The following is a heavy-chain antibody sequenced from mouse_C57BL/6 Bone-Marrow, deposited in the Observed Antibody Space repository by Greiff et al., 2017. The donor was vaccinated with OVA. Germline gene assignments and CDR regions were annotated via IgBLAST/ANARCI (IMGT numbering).Heavy chain of an antibody. Sequence: EVQLQQSGPELVKPGASVKISCKASGYTFTDYYMNWVKQSHGKSLEWIGDINPNNGGTSYNQKFKGKATLTVDKSSSTAYMELRSLTSEDSAVYYCGGGNRLTLFAYWGQGTLVTVSA. J-gene: IGHJ3*01. CDR2: INPNNGGT. CDR1: GYTFTDYY. CDR3: GGGNRLTLFAY. V-gene: IGHV1-26*01. D-gene: IGHD2-1*01.